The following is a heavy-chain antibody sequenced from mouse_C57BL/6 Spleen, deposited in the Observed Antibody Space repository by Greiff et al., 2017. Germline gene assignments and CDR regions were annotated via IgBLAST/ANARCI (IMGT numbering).Heavy chain of an antibody. CDR1: GYTFTSYW. J-gene: IGHJ4*01. Sequence: QVQLQQSGTELVKPGASVKLSCQASGYTFTSYWMHWVKQRPGHGLEWIGNINPSNGGTNYNEKFKSKATLTVDKSSSTAYMQLSSLTSEDSAVYYCARNGDYYAMDYWGQGTSVTVSS. CDR3: ARNGDYYAMDY. CDR2: INPSNGGT. V-gene: IGHV1-53*01.